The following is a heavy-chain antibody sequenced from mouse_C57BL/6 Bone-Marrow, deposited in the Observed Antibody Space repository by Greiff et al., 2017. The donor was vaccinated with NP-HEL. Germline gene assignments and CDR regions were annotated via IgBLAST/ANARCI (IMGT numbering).Heavy chain of an antibody. Sequence: VQLQQSGAELVRPGASVKLSCTASGFTITDYYMHWVKQRPEQGLEWIGWIDPENGDTEYASKFQGKATITADTSSNTAYLQLSSLTSEDTAVYYCTTPYFDYWGQGTTLTVSS. CDR1: GFTITDYY. J-gene: IGHJ2*01. CDR2: IDPENGDT. CDR3: TTPYFDY. V-gene: IGHV14-4*01.